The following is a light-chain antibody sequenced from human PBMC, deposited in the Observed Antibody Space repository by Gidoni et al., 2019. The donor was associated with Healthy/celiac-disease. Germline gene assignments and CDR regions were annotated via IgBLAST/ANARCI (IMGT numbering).Light chain of an antibody. Sequence: QSALTQPASVSGSPGQSITISRTGTSSDVGSYNLVSWYQQHPGKAPKLMIYEGSKRPSGVSNRFSGSKSGNTASLIISGLQAEDEADYYCCSYAGSSTSVFGGGTKLTVL. V-gene: IGLV2-23*01. J-gene: IGLJ3*02. CDR3: CSYAGSSTSV. CDR2: EGS. CDR1: SSDVGSYNL.